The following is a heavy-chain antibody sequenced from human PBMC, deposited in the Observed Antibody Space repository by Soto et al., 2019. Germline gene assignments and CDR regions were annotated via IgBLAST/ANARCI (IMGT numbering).Heavy chain of an antibody. V-gene: IGHV1-46*01. CDR1: GYTFTSYY. Sequence: ASVKVSCKASGYTFTSYYMHWVRQAPGQGLEWMGIINPSGGSTSYAQKFQGRVTMTRDTSTSTVYMELSSLRSEDTAVYYCARDLVTIFGVVIRYLGMDVWGQGTTVTVSS. CDR3: ARDLVTIFGVVIRYLGMDV. CDR2: INPSGGST. J-gene: IGHJ6*02. D-gene: IGHD3-3*01.